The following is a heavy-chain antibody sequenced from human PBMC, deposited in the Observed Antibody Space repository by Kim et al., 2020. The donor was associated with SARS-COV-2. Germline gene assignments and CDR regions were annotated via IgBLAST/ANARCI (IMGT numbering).Heavy chain of an antibody. Sequence: GGSLRLSCVASGFTFSGSAMHWVRQASGKGLEWVGRIRSKANNYATAYVASVKGRFSISRDDSNNTAYLQMSSLKTEDTAVYYCTRRGQDSFDSSGPEGRAFDIWGQGTTVTVST. V-gene: IGHV3-73*01. D-gene: IGHD3-22*01. CDR1: GFTFSGSA. CDR2: IRSKANNYAT. J-gene: IGHJ3*02. CDR3: TRRGQDSFDSSGPEGRAFDI.